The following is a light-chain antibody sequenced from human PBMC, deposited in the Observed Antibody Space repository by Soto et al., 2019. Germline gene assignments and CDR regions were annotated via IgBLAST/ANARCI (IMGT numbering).Light chain of an antibody. J-gene: IGLJ2*01. Sequence: QSALTQPASVSGSPGESITISCTGTSSDVCGYNYVSWYQQYPGKGPKLMIYEVTNRPSWVSTRFAGSKSGNTASLPISGLQAEAEAEYYCSTYTSSHALVFGGGTKLTFL. V-gene: IGLV2-14*01. CDR1: SSDVCGYNY. CDR3: STYTSSHALV. CDR2: EVT.